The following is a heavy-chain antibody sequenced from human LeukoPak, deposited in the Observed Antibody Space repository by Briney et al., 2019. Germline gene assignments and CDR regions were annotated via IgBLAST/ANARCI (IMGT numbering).Heavy chain of an antibody. CDR1: GYTFTGYY. V-gene: IGHV1-2*06. D-gene: IGHD3-22*01. CDR3: ARVKYYYDSSSYYPFDY. Sequence: ASVKVSCKASGYTFTGYYMHWVRQAPGQGLEWMGRINPNSGGTNYAQKFQGRVTMTRDTSISTAYMELSRLRSDDTAVYYCARVKYYYDSSSYYPFDYWGQGTLVTVSS. CDR2: INPNSGGT. J-gene: IGHJ4*02.